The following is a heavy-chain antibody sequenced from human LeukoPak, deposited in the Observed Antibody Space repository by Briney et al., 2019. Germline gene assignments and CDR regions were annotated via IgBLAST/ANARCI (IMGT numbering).Heavy chain of an antibody. CDR3: AKAVAVATYYFDY. CDR2: ISVSGGTT. CDR1: GFTFSSYA. Sequence: PGGSLRLSCAASGFTFSSYAMSWVRQAPGKGLEWVSGISVSGGTTYYADSVTGRFTISRDNSKNTLFLQMKSLRAEDTAVYYCAKAVAVATYYFDYWGQGTLVTVSS. V-gene: IGHV3-23*01. D-gene: IGHD6-19*01. J-gene: IGHJ4*02.